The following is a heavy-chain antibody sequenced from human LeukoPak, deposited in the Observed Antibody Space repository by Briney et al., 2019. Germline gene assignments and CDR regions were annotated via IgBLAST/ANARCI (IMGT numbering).Heavy chain of an antibody. CDR1: GFTFSNYA. J-gene: IGHJ4*02. CDR3: ATEKGDSPDY. V-gene: IGHV3-23*01. D-gene: IGHD2-21*01. CDR2: ISGSGGNT. Sequence: GGSLRLSCAASGFTFSNYAMSWVRQAPGKGLEWVSGISGSGGNTYHADSVKGRITISRDNSKNTLYVQMNNLRAEDTAVYYCATEKGDSPDYWGQGTLVTVSS.